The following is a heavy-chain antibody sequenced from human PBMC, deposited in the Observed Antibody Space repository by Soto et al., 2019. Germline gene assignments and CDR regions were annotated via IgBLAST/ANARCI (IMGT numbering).Heavy chain of an antibody. V-gene: IGHV4-31*03. CDR2: IYYNGST. Sequence: SETLSLTCSVSGDSISSGVYYWTWIRQHPGKGLEWIGYIYYNGSTHYNPSLKSRTTISLDTSKNQFSLRLSSVTAVDTAIYYCARGVAVARLYWFDPWG. CDR3: ARGVAVARLYWFDP. D-gene: IGHD6-19*01. J-gene: IGHJ5*02. CDR1: GDSISSGVYY.